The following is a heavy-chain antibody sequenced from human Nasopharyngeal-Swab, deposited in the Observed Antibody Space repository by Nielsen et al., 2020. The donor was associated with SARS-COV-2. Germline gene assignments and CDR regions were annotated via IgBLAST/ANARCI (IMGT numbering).Heavy chain of an antibody. CDR1: GFTFNSYS. CDR2: ISGSGSYV. Sequence: GESLKISCAGSGFTFNSYSMIWVRQVPGEGLVWVSSISGSGSYVYYADSVKGRFTISKDSAKNSLYLQMNSLRADDTAVYFCARIAGRGSIYYYYMDVWGTGTTVTVSS. D-gene: IGHD1-26*01. V-gene: IGHV3-21*01. J-gene: IGHJ6*03. CDR3: ARIAGRGSIYYYYMDV.